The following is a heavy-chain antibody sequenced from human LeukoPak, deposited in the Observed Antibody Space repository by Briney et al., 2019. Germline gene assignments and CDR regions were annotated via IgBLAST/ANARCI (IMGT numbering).Heavy chain of an antibody. V-gene: IGHV4-39*07. Sequence: SETLSLTCTVSGGSISSSSYYWSWIRQPPGKGLEWIGEINHSGSTNYNPSLKSRVTISVDTSKNQFSLKLSSVTAADTAVYYCARGRSYYGSGTYLPRAFDIWGQGTMVTVSS. CDR1: GGSISSSSYY. CDR2: INHSGST. D-gene: IGHD3-10*01. CDR3: ARGRSYYGSGTYLPRAFDI. J-gene: IGHJ3*02.